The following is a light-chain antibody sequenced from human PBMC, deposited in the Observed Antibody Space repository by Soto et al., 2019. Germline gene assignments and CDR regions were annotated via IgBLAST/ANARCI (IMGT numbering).Light chain of an antibody. CDR2: AAS. CDR3: QKYNSGPRK. V-gene: IGKV1-27*01. CDR1: QDISNY. J-gene: IGKJ1*01. Sequence: DIQMTQSPSSLSASVRDRVTITCRASQDISNYLAWYQQKPGKVPKLLIYAASTLQSGVPSRFSGSGSGTDFTLTISSLQPEDVATYYCQKYNSGPRKFGQGTKVEIK.